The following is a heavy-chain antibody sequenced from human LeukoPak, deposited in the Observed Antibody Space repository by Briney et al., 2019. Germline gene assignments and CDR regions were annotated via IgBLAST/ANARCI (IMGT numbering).Heavy chain of an antibody. J-gene: IGHJ4*02. V-gene: IGHV4-39*07. CDR2: IYYSGST. CDR1: GGFISSSDYY. CDR3: ARRVGVALDY. D-gene: IGHD2-21*01. Sequence: SETLSLTCTVSGGFISSSDYYWGWIRQPPGKGLEWIGTIYYSGSTYYNPSLKSRVTISVDTSKNQFSLKLSSVTAADTAVYYCARRVGVALDYWGQGTLVTVSS.